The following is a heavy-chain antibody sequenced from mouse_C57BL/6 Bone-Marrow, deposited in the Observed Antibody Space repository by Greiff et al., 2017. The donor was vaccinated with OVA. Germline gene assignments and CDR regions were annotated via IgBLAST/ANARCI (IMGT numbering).Heavy chain of an antibody. CDR1: GYTFTDYY. J-gene: IGHJ4*01. D-gene: IGHD1-1*01. Sequence: VQLQPSGPALVKPGASVKISCKASGYTFTDYYMNWVKPSHGKSLEWIGDINPNNGGTSYNQKFKGKATLTVDKSSSTAYMELRSLTSEDSAVYYCARWGTTVVNYYAMDYWGQGTSVTVSS. CDR3: ARWGTTVVNYYAMDY. V-gene: IGHV1-26*01. CDR2: INPNNGGT.